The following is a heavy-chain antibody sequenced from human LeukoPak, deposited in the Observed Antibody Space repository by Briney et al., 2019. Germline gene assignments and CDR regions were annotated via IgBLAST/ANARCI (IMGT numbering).Heavy chain of an antibody. CDR1: GGSISSSSYY. J-gene: IGHJ4*02. CDR2: IYYSGST. CDR3: ARDGQGGTDY. Sequence: SETLSLTCTVSGGSISSSSYYWGWIRQPPGKGLEWIGSIYYSGSTYYNPSLKSRVTISVDTSKNQFSLKMTSLTAADTAFYYCARDGQGGTDYWGQGILVTVSS. V-gene: IGHV4-39*07.